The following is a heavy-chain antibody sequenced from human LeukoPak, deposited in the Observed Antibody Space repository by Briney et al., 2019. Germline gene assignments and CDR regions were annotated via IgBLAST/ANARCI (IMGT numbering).Heavy chain of an antibody. CDR3: AKDVCTSPRCLLYFDS. CDR1: GFAFSNYG. J-gene: IGHJ4*02. D-gene: IGHD2-8*01. Sequence: GGSLRLSCTPSGFAFSNYGMNWVRQAPGKGPEWVSGISGFNTYYADSVKGRFTIFRDNSKNVLYLQMDRLRAEDTAVYSCAKDVCTSPRCLLYFDSWGQGTLVTVAS. V-gene: IGHV3-23*01. CDR2: ISGFNT.